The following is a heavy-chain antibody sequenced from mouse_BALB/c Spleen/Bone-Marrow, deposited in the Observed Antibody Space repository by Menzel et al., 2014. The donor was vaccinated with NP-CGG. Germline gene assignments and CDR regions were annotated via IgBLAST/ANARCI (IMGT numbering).Heavy chain of an antibody. V-gene: IGHV3-1*02. J-gene: IGHJ4*01. D-gene: IGHD1-2*01. CDR1: GYSITSGYS. Sequence: EVKLVESGPALVKPSQSLSLTCTVTGYSITSGYSWHWIRQFPGNTLEWMGYIHYSGGTNYNPSLKSRISITRDTSKNQFFLQWKSVTAEDAATYCCTRWNGSYAMDNWGQGTSVTVSS. CDR2: IHYSGGT. CDR3: TRWNGSYAMDN.